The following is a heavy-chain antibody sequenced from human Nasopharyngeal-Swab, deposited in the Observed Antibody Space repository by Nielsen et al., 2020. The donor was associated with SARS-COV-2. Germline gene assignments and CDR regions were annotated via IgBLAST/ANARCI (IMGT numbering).Heavy chain of an antibody. V-gene: IGHV3-9*01. D-gene: IGHD5-18*01. CDR3: AREGGDSYGSGGAFDI. CDR1: GFTFDYHG. CDR2: VSWNSASK. Sequence: SLKISCAASGFTFDYHGMHWVRQAPGKGLEWVSGVSWNSASKDYADSVKGRFTISRDISKNTLYLQMNRLRPEDTAVYYCAREGGDSYGSGGAFDIWGQGTMVTVSS. J-gene: IGHJ3*02.